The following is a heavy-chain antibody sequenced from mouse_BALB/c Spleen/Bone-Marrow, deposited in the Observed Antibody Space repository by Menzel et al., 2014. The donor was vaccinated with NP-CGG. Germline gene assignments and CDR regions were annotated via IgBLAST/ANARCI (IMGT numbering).Heavy chain of an antibody. CDR3: ARTYYYGSNLFAY. V-gene: IGHV1-14*01. J-gene: IGHJ3*01. CDR2: INPYNDGT. D-gene: IGHD1-1*01. CDR1: GYTFTSYV. Sequence: VQLQQSGPELVKPGASVKMSCKAPGYTFTSYVMHWVKQKPGQGLEWIGYINPYNDGTKYNEKFKGKATLTSDKSSSTAYMELSSLTSEDSAVYYCARTYYYGSNLFAYWGQGTLVTVSA.